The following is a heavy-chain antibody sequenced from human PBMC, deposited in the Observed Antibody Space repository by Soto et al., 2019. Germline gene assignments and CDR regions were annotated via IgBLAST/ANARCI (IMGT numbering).Heavy chain of an antibody. CDR1: GFTFGIYA. D-gene: IGHD6-13*01. CDR3: ARVAPEYSSTPRRFDF. Sequence: PGGSLRLSCAASGFTFGIYAMSWVRQAPGKWLEWVSSISGSGGSIYYAHSVKGRFTISRDKTKNTLDLQMNSLRAEDTAVYHCARVAPEYSSTPRRFDFWGQGXLVTVYS. V-gene: IGHV3-23*01. J-gene: IGHJ4*02. CDR2: ISGSGGSI.